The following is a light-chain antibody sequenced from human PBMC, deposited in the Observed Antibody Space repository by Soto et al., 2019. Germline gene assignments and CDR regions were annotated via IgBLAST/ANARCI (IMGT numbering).Light chain of an antibody. V-gene: IGKV1-39*01. CDR3: QLSDSTWT. Sequence: DIQITQSKSSLSASIGDRVTITCRASQNIRSYLNWYQQKPGKAPKLLIHAASSLQSGVPSRFSGSGSGTDFTLTISSLQPEDFAAYYCQLSDSTWTFGQVSKVDIK. CDR1: QNIRSY. CDR2: AAS. J-gene: IGKJ1*01.